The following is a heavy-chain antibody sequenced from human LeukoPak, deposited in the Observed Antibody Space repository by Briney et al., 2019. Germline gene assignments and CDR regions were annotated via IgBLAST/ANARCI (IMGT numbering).Heavy chain of an antibody. CDR2: IYSGGST. D-gene: IGHD3-10*01. CDR1: GFTVSSNY. V-gene: IGHV3-53*05. J-gene: IGHJ3*02. Sequence: GGSLRLSCAASGFTVSSNYMSWVRQAPGKGLEWVSVIYSGGSTYYADSVKGRFTISRDNSKNTLYLQMNSLRAEDTAVYYCAKESRDIHAFDIWGQGTMVTVSS. CDR3: AKESRDIHAFDI.